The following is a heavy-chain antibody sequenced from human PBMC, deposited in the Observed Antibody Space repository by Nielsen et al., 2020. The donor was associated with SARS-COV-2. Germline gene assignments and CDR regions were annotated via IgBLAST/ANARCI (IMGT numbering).Heavy chain of an antibody. J-gene: IGHJ4*02. CDR1: GFTFSSYG. CDR2: IWYDGSNK. Sequence: GESLKISCAASGFTFSSYGMHWVRQAPGKGLEWVAVIWYDGSNKYYADSVKGRFTISRDNSKNTLYLQMNSLRAEDTAVYYCAIQPVNYYGSGSYFGWGQGTLVTVSS. D-gene: IGHD3-10*01. CDR3: AIQPVNYYGSGSYFG. V-gene: IGHV3-33*01.